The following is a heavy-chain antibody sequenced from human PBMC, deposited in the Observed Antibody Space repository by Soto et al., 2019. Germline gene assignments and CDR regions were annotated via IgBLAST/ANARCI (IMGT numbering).Heavy chain of an antibody. Sequence: SETLSLTCTVSGGSISSGGYYWSWIRQHPGKGLEWIGYIYYSGSTYYNPSLKSRVTISVDTSKNQFSLKLSSVTAADTAVYYCARGYGGYYYVAAFDYWGQGTLVTVSS. CDR1: GGSISSGGYY. CDR2: IYYSGST. J-gene: IGHJ4*02. V-gene: IGHV4-31*03. D-gene: IGHD3-22*01. CDR3: ARGYGGYYYVAAFDY.